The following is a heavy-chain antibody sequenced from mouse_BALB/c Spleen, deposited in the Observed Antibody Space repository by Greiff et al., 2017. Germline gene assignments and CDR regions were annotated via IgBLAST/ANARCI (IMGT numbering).Heavy chain of an antibody. CDR3: AIEDWDGGLDY. CDR2: IDPANGST. D-gene: IGHD4-1*01. V-gene: IGHV14-3*02. Sequence: EVQLQESGAELVKPGASVKLSCTASGFNITDSYMHWVKQRPEQGLEWIGRIDPANGSTKYDPKFQGKATITADTSSSTAYLQLSSLTSEDTAVYYCAIEDWDGGLDYWGQGTSVTVSA. CDR1: GFNITDSY. J-gene: IGHJ4*01.